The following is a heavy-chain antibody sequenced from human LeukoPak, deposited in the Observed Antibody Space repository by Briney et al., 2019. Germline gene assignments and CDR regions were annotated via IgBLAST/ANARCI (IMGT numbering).Heavy chain of an antibody. CDR3: AGSSGWSSGYFDP. Sequence: GESLRLSCAVSGFTVSSDYMSWVRQAPGKGLECVSVIYSGGGTHYADSVKGRFSISRDNSKSTLFLQMNSLRAEDTAVYYCAGSSGWSSGYFDPWGQGTLVTVSS. CDR1: GFTVSSDY. V-gene: IGHV3-66*01. D-gene: IGHD6-19*01. CDR2: IYSGGGT. J-gene: IGHJ5*02.